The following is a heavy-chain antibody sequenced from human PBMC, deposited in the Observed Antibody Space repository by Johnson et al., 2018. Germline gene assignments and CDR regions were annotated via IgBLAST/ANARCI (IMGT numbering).Heavy chain of an antibody. Sequence: QVQLQESGPGLVKPSQTLSLACVISGDNVSSIRAVWNWIRQSPSRGLEWLGRTYYRSKWLYDYGVSVKSRIIINPDTSKNQFSLQLSSLTPEDTAVYYCAIDIYTDAWYRFDSWGQGSLVTVSS. CDR2: TYYRSKWLY. CDR3: AIDIYTDAWYRFDS. J-gene: IGHJ4*02. D-gene: IGHD1-26*01. V-gene: IGHV6-1*01. CDR1: GDNVSSIRAV.